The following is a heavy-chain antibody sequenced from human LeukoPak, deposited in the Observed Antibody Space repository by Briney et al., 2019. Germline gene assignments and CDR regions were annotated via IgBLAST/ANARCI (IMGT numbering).Heavy chain of an antibody. CDR1: GFTFSSYA. CDR2: ISSNGGST. V-gene: IGHV3-64D*06. J-gene: IGHJ4*02. D-gene: IGHD2-2*01. CDR3: MNGGRGDQPDY. Sequence: PGGSLRLSCSASGFTFSSYAMHWVRQAPGKGQEYVSAISSNGGSTYYADSVKGRFTISRDNSKNTLYLQMSSLRAEDTAVYYCMNGGRGDQPDYWGQGTLVTVSS.